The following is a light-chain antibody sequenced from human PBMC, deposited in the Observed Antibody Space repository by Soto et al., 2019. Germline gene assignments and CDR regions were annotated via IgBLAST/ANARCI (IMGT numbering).Light chain of an antibody. J-gene: IGLJ3*02. CDR2: GVS. Sequence: QSALTQPASVSGSPGQSTTISCTGTSSDVGGYNYVSWYQQHPGKAPKLVIYGVSYRPSGVSGRFSGSKFQNTASLTISGLQPEDEADYYCSSYRSGSVVLFGGGTKVTVL. V-gene: IGLV2-14*01. CDR3: SSYRSGSVVL. CDR1: SSDVGGYNY.